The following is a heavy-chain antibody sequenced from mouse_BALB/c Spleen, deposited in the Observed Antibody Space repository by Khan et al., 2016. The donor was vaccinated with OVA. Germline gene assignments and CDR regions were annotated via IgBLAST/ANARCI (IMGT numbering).Heavy chain of an antibody. CDR3: ARQPYYHYYVMDY. D-gene: IGHD2-10*01. J-gene: IGHJ4*01. CDR1: GFSLTNYG. V-gene: IGHV2-6-1*01. Sequence: VQLQESGPGLVAPSQSLSITCTISGFSLTNYGVHWVRQPPGKGLEWLVVIWSDGSTTYNSDLKSRLSISKDNSKSQVFLKMNSLQTDDTAMYYYARQPYYHYYVMDYWGQGTSVTVSS. CDR2: IWSDGST.